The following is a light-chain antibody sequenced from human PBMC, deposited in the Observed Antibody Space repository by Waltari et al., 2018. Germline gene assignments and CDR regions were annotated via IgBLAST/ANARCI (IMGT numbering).Light chain of an antibody. CDR1: RGISSS. CDR2: AAS. V-gene: IGKV1-9*01. CDR3: QQVNTYSWT. Sequence: DIHLTQSPSYLSASVGDRVTITCRASRGISSSLAWYQQKPGKAPKLLIYAASTLQSGVPLRFSGSGSGTEFTLTISSLQPEDFATYYCQQVNTYSWTFGQGTKVEIK. J-gene: IGKJ1*01.